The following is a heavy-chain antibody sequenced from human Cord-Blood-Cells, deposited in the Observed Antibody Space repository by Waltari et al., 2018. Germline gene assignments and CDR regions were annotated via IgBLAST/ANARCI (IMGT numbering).Heavy chain of an antibody. D-gene: IGHD4-17*01. V-gene: IGHV4-59*01. CDR3: ARQGPSYGDYDY. Sequence: QVQLQESGPGLVKPPETLSLTCTVSGGSISSSYWSWIRQPPGKGLEWIGYIYYSGSTNYNPSLKSRVTISLDTSKNQFSLKLSSVTAADTAVYYCARQGPSYGDYDYWGQGTLVTVSS. CDR1: GGSISSSY. CDR2: IYYSGST. J-gene: IGHJ4*02.